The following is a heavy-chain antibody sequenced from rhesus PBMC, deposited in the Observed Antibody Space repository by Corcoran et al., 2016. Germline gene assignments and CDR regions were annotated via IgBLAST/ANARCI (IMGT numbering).Heavy chain of an antibody. D-gene: IGHD6-13*01. V-gene: IGHV4S14*01. CDR3: ARGPKYSSSSGLDY. Sequence: QVQLQESGTGLVKPSETLSLNCAVSGYSISSNYWNWIRQPPGKGLEWIGCIYDSGRSNFRIPSLKSRVTLSLDTAKNQFALKLSSVTAAYTAVYYCARGPKYSSSSGLDYWGQGVLVTVSS. J-gene: IGHJ4*01. CDR1: GYSISSNY. CDR2: IYDSGRSN.